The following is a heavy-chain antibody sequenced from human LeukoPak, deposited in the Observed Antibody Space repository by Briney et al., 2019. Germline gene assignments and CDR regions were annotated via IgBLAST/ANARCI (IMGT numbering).Heavy chain of an antibody. J-gene: IGHJ4*02. CDR2: ISSSGTYK. V-gene: IGHV3-21*01. CDR3: AKGKDSVAGATNDY. Sequence: PGGSLRLPCAVSGFTFSSYSMSWVRQAPGKGLEWVSSISSSGTYKYYADSVKGRFTISRDNAKNSLYLQMNSLRADDTAVYYCAKGKDSVAGATNDYWGQGTLVTVSS. D-gene: IGHD6-19*01. CDR1: GFTFSSYS.